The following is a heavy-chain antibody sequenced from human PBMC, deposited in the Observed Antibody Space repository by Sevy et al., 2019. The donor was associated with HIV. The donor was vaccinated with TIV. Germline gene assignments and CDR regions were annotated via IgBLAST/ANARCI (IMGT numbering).Heavy chain of an antibody. J-gene: IGHJ6*02. V-gene: IGHV4-39*01. Sequence: SETLSLTCTVSGGSISSSSYYWGWIRQPPGKGLEWIGSIYYSGSTYYNPSLKSRVTISVATSKNQFSLKLSSVTAADTAVYYCARHLPFGVVNYYYYGMDVWGQGTTVTVSS. CDR3: ARHLPFGVVNYYYYGMDV. CDR2: IYYSGST. D-gene: IGHD3-3*01. CDR1: GGSISSSSYY.